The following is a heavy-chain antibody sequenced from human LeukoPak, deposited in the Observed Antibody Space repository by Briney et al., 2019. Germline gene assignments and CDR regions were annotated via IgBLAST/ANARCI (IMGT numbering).Heavy chain of an antibody. J-gene: IGHJ4*02. CDR2: INPNSGGT. V-gene: IGHV1-2*02. CDR3: ARGGRMTTVTTTY. Sequence: ASVKVSRKASGYTFTGYYMHWGRQAPGQGLEWMGWINPNSGGTNYAQKFQGRVTMTRDTSISTAYMELSRLRSDDTAVYYCARGGRMTTVTTTYWGQATLLTVSS. D-gene: IGHD4-17*01. CDR1: GYTFTGYY.